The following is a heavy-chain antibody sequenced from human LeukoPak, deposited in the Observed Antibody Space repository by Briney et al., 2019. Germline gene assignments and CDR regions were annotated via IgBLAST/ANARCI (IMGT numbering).Heavy chain of an antibody. CDR1: GYTFTSYG. CDR2: ISAYNGNT. Sequence: ASVKVSCKASGYTFTSYGISWVRQAPGQGLEWMGWISAYNGNTNYAQKLQGRVTMTTDTSTSTAYMELRSLRSDDTAVYYCARDVKALTDCSSTSCYLYWGQGTLVTVSS. CDR3: ARDVKALTDCSSTSCYLY. V-gene: IGHV1-18*01. J-gene: IGHJ4*02. D-gene: IGHD2-2*01.